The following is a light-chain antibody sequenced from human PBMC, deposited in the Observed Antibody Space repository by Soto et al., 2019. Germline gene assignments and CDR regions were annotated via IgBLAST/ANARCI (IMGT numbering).Light chain of an antibody. J-gene: IGLJ1*01. CDR2: DVS. Sequence: QSALTQPASVSGSPGQSINISCTGTSSDVGGYNYVSWYQQHPGKAPKLMIYDVSNRPSGVSNRFSGSKSGNTASLTISGLQAEDEAYYYCSSYTSSSLYVFGTGTKVTVL. CDR1: SSDVGGYNY. V-gene: IGLV2-14*01. CDR3: SSYTSSSLYV.